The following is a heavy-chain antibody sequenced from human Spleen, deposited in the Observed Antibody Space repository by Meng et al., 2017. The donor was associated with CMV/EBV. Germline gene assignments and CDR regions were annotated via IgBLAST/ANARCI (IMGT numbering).Heavy chain of an antibody. CDR2: INPSGGST. CDR1: GYTFTRYY. V-gene: IGHV1-46*01. CDR3: ARGGVILSRSYYFDF. Sequence: ASVKVSCKASGYTFTRYYIHWVRQAPGQGLEWMGIINPSGGSTTYAQRFQGRATMTRDTSTSTVYMELSSLISEDTAVYYCARGGVILSRSYYFDFWGQGTLVTVSS. J-gene: IGHJ4*02. D-gene: IGHD2-8*01.